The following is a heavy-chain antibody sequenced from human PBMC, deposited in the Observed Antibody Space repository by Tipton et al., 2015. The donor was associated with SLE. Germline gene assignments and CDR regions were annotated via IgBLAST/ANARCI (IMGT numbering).Heavy chain of an antibody. J-gene: IGHJ4*02. CDR2: IYRGGNT. D-gene: IGHD3-10*01. V-gene: IGHV3-66*04. CDR3: ARHDYYGSGRVY. Sequence: GSLRLSCAASGFTVSSNYMSWVRQAPGKGLEWVSIIYRGGNTQYADSVKGRFTISRDNSQNMLYLQMNSLRAEDTAVYYCARHDYYGSGRVYWGQGTLVTVSS. CDR1: GFTVSSNY.